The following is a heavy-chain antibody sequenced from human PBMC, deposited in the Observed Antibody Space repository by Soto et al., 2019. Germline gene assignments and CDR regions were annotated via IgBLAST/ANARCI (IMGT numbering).Heavy chain of an antibody. CDR3: AKDQGGSWYGIAY. V-gene: IGHV3-23*01. Sequence: EVQLLESGGGLVQPGGSLRLSCAASGFTFSNYAVTWVRQAPGKGLEWVSTISGSGGSTYYADSVKGRFTISRDNSKNKPYLQMNSLRAEDTAVYYCAKDQGGSWYGIAYWGQGTLVTVSS. CDR2: ISGSGGST. J-gene: IGHJ4*02. D-gene: IGHD6-13*01. CDR1: GFTFSNYA.